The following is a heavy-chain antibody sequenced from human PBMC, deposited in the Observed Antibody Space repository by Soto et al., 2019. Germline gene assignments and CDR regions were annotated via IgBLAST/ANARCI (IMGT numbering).Heavy chain of an antibody. CDR2: VNTDGSST. Sequence: XVSLRLSCAACGFTFSSDWMHWVRQAPGKGLVWVSRVNTDGSSTSYADSVKGRFTISRDNAKNTLYLQMNSLRAEDTAVYYCASPIFGVIIGYWGHGTLVTVSS. CDR3: ASPIFGVIIGY. J-gene: IGHJ4*01. D-gene: IGHD3-3*01. V-gene: IGHV3-74*01. CDR1: GFTFSSDW.